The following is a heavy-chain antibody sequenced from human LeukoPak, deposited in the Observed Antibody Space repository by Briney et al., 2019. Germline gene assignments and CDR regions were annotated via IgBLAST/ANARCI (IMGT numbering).Heavy chain of an antibody. J-gene: IGHJ4*02. Sequence: AASVKVSCKASGYTFITYDINWVRQATGQGLEWMGWMNVNSGNTGYAQNFQGRLTITTNTSISTAYMDLSSLRSEDTAVYYCARTPYNWGIDYWGQGTLVTVSS. CDR3: ARTPYNWGIDY. CDR2: MNVNSGNT. V-gene: IGHV1-8*03. CDR1: GYTFITYD. D-gene: IGHD7-27*01.